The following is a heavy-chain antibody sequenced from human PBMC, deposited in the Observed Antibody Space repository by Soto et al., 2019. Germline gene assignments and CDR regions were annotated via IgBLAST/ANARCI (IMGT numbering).Heavy chain of an antibody. V-gene: IGHV1-69*06. CDR3: ASKAACCGDGYAFDS. CDR1: GGIFSSNT. Sequence: QVYLVQSGAEVKKPGSSVKIYCKASGGIFSSNTINWVRQAAGQGLEWMGGIIPLFGTANYAEKFQGRVTTTADKSTKTEYMELTSLRSEDTAVYYCASKAACCGDGYAFDSWGQGSLVTVSS. J-gene: IGHJ4*02. CDR2: IIPLFGTA. D-gene: IGHD2-21*02.